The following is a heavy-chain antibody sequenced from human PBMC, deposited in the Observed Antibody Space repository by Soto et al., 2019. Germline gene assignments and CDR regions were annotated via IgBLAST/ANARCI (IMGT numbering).Heavy chain of an antibody. V-gene: IGHV3-74*01. Sequence: PGGSLRLSCAASGFTFSSYWMHWVRQAPGKGLVWVSRINSDGSSTSYADSVKGRFTISRDNAKNTLYLQMNSLRAEDTAVYYCASLVPPTTHYYYYYMDVWGKGTTVTVSS. J-gene: IGHJ6*03. CDR2: INSDGSST. D-gene: IGHD1-1*01. CDR1: GFTFSSYW. CDR3: ASLVPPTTHYYYYYMDV.